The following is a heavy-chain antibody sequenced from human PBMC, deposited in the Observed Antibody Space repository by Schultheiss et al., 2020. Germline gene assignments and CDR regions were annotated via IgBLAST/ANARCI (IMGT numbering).Heavy chain of an antibody. CDR3: SRAVTTDFDY. CDR2: IHYSGST. Sequence: SETLSLTCTVSGGSISSYYWSWSRQDPGKGLEWIGYIHYSGSTYYNPSLKSRVTISLDTSKNQFSLKLSSVTAADTAVYYCSRAVTTDFDYWGQGTLVTVSS. D-gene: IGHD4-17*01. J-gene: IGHJ4*02. V-gene: IGHV4-59*01. CDR1: GGSISSYY.